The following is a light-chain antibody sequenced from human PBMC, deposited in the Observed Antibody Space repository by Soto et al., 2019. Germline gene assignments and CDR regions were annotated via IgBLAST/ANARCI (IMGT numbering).Light chain of an antibody. J-gene: IGKJ1*01. CDR3: QQYGSSPTWT. V-gene: IGKV3-20*01. CDR1: QSVSSSY. CDR2: VAS. Sequence: EIVLTQSPGTLSLSPGERATLSCRASQSVSSSYLAWYQQKPGQAPRLRIYVASSRATGIPDRFSGSGSGTDFTLTISRLEPEEFAVYYCQQYGSSPTWTFGQGTKVEIK.